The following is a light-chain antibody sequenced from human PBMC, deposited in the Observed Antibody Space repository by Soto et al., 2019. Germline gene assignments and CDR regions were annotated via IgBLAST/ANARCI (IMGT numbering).Light chain of an antibody. CDR3: CPYASSSTLV. J-gene: IGLJ2*01. CDR2: EGS. V-gene: IGLV2-23*01. Sequence: QSALTQPASVSGSPGQSITISCTGTSSDVGSYNLVSWYQQHPGKAPKLMIYEGSKRPSGVSDRFSGSKSGNTASLTISGFQAEDGADYYCCPYASSSTLVFGGGTKVTVL. CDR1: SSDVGSYNL.